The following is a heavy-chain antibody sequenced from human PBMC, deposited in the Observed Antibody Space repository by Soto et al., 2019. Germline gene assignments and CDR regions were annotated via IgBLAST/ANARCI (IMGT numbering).Heavy chain of an antibody. D-gene: IGHD3-10*01. CDR1: GFSLDTSGAA. CDR2: IYWDDDK. Sequence: QITLKVSGPTLVKPTQTLTLTCTFSGFSLDTSGAAVGWIRQPPGKGLEWLSVIYWDDDKRSSPSLRSRLTITKDTSKNQVVLRMTNMDPADTGTYYCAHRDRASGGLFDYWGQGTLVTVSS. J-gene: IGHJ4*02. CDR3: AHRDRASGGLFDY. V-gene: IGHV2-5*02.